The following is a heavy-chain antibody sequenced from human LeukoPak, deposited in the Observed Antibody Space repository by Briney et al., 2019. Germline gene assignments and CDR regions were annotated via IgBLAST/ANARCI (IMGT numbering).Heavy chain of an antibody. V-gene: IGHV4-34*01. CDR2: INHSGKT. D-gene: IGHD4-17*01. Sequence: GSLRLSCAASGFTFSSYAMSWVRQPPGKGLEWIGEINHSGKTNYNPSLKSRVTISVDTSKNQFSLKINSVSAADSGLYYCARSDADGWDYWGQGALVTVSS. J-gene: IGHJ4*02. CDR1: GFTFSSYA. CDR3: ARSDADGWDY.